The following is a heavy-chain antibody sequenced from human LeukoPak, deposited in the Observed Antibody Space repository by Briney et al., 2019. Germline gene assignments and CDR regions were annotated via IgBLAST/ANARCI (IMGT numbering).Heavy chain of an antibody. CDR3: ARKLGNVWGSYRYRGYFDY. CDR2: IYYSGST. D-gene: IGHD3-16*02. CDR1: GGSISSYY. J-gene: IGHJ4*02. V-gene: IGHV4-59*12. Sequence: SETLSLTCTVSGGSISSYYWSWIRQPPGKGLEWIGYIYYSGSTNYNPSLKSRVTISVDTSKNQFSLKLSSVTAADTAVYYCARKLGNVWGSYRYRGYFDYWGQGTLVTVSS.